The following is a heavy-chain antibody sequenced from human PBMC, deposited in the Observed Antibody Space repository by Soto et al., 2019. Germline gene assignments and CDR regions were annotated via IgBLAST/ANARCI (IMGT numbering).Heavy chain of an antibody. CDR3: ARSGGGFNFDY. V-gene: IGHV1-2*02. J-gene: IGHJ4*02. CDR2: INPKSGGT. Sequence: HVQVVQSGTEEKKPGASVRVSCKASGYTFTGYYMHWVRQAPGQGLEWMGWINPKSGGTNYAQKFQGRVTMTRDTSISTAYMDLTRLRSDDTAVYYCARSGGGFNFDYWGQGTLVTVSS. D-gene: IGHD2-15*01. CDR1: GYTFTGYY.